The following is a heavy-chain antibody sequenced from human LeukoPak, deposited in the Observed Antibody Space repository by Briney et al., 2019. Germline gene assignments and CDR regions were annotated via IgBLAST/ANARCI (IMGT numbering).Heavy chain of an antibody. CDR3: AREIGVGGYYYCGMQV. CDR1: GGSFSGYY. Sequence: SETLSLTCAVYGGSFSGYYWSWVRQPPGKGLELIGEINHSGSTNYNPSLKSRVTISVDTSKNQFSLKLSSVTAADTAVDYCAREIGVGGYYYCGMQVWAKGTRVPVPS. J-gene: IGHJ6*04. D-gene: IGHD3-16*01. V-gene: IGHV4-34*01. CDR2: INHSGST.